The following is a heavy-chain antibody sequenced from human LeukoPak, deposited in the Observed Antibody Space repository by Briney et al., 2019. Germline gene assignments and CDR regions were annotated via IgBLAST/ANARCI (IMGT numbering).Heavy chain of an antibody. Sequence: SETLSLTCTVSGGSISSGSYYWSWIRQPAGKGLEWIGRIYTSGSTNYNPSLKSRVTISVDTSKNQFSLKLSSVTAANTAVYYCARGGSSSFYYFDYWGQGTLVTVSS. CDR2: IYTSGST. CDR1: GGSISSGSYY. V-gene: IGHV4-61*02. CDR3: ARGGSSSFYYFDY. J-gene: IGHJ4*02. D-gene: IGHD6-13*01.